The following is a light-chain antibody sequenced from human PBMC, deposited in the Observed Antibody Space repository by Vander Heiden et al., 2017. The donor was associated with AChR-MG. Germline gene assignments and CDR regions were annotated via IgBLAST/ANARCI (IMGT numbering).Light chain of an antibody. Sequence: QSALTQPRSVSGSPGQSVTISCTGTSRDVGDYNYVPWYQQHPGKAPKLMIYDVSKRPSGVPDRFSGSKSGNTASLTISGLQAEDEADYYCCSYAGSYTWVFGGGTKLTVL. CDR1: SRDVGDYNY. CDR2: DVS. J-gene: IGLJ3*02. V-gene: IGLV2-11*01. CDR3: CSYAGSYTWV.